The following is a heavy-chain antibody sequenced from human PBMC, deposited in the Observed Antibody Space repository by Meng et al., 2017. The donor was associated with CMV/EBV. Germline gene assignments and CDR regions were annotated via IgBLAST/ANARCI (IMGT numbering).Heavy chain of an antibody. CDR2: IRYDGSNK. J-gene: IGHJ4*02. CDR1: GFTFSSYG. CDR3: AREGEEGAVAVGPYYFDY. D-gene: IGHD6-19*01. V-gene: IGHV3-30*02. Sequence: GGSLRLSCAASGFTFSSYGMHWVRQAPGKGLEWVAFIRYDGSNKYYADSVKGRFTISRDNSKNTLYLQMNSLRAEDTAVYYCAREGEEGAVAVGPYYFDYWGQGTLVTVSS.